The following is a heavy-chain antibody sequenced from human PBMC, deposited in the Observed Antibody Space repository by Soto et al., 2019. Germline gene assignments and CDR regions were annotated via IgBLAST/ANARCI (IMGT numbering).Heavy chain of an antibody. CDR3: VKNEAAATGHYFDH. J-gene: IGHJ4*02. CDR2: ISYDGSNK. CDR1: GFTFRTYG. V-gene: IGHV3-30*18. Sequence: QVQLVESGGGVVQPGRSLRLSCAASGFTFRTYGMYWVRQAPGKGLECLALISYDGSNKKYADSVKGRFTISRDNSRNTLYLEMNSLRAEDTAVYYCVKNEAAATGHYFDHWGQGALVTVSS. D-gene: IGHD2-15*01.